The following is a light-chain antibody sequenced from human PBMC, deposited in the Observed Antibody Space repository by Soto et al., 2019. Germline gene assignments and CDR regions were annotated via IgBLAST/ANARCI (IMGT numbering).Light chain of an antibody. V-gene: IGKV3-15*01. J-gene: IGKJ1*01. Sequence: EIVMTQSPATLSVSPGERATLSCRASQSVSSILAWYQQKPGQAPRLLIYGASTRPTGIPARFSGSGSGTDFTLTISSLQSEDFAVYYCQQYNNWPRTFGQGTKVEIK. CDR1: QSVSSI. CDR3: QQYNNWPRT. CDR2: GAS.